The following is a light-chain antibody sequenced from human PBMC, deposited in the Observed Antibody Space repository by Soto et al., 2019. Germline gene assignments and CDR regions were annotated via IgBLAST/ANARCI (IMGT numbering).Light chain of an antibody. CDR3: QKYIDYTWS. V-gene: IGKV1-5*03. CDR1: QTISIW. CDR2: ETS. Sequence: DIPMTQSPSTLSASVGDTVTITCRASQTISIWLAWYQQKPGKAPKLLIYETSRLQRGVPSRFSGSGSGTEFTLTIRGLQPDDFATYYCQKYIDYTWSFGQGTTVEIK. J-gene: IGKJ1*01.